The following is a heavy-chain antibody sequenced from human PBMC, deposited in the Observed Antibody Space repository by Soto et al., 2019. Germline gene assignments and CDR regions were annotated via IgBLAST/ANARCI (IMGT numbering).Heavy chain of an antibody. Sequence: GESLKISCEGSGYSFTSSWIGRVRQMPGKGLEWMGIIYPGDSDTRYSPSFQGQVTISADKSISTAYLQWGRLKASDTAMYYCARQGDIVVVPATIHYYYGMDVWGQRTTVTVCS. CDR1: GYSFTSSW. V-gene: IGHV5-51*01. CDR2: IYPGDSDT. CDR3: ARQGDIVVVPATIHYYYGMDV. J-gene: IGHJ6*02. D-gene: IGHD2-2*02.